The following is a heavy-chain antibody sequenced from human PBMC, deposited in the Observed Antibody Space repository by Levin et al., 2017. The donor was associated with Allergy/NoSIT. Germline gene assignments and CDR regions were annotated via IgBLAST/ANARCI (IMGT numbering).Heavy chain of an antibody. CDR2: IYDTGNT. D-gene: IGHD3-16*02. Sequence: PSQTLSLTCTVSGGSISSDNWSWIRQPPGKGLEWIGYIYDTGNTNYNPSLKSRFTLSVDTSKNQFSLKLSSVTPADTAVYYCARFVRGSYRGFDYWGQGTLVTVSS. CDR3: ARFVRGSYRGFDY. J-gene: IGHJ4*02. V-gene: IGHV4-59*01. CDR1: GGSISSDN.